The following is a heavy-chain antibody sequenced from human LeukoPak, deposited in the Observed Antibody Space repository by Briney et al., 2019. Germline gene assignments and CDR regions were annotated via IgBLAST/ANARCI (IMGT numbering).Heavy chain of an antibody. J-gene: IGHJ5*02. CDR3: AKGPVPAAIYNWFDP. V-gene: IGHV3-48*04. D-gene: IGHD2-2*01. CDR1: GFTFSSYS. Sequence: GGSLRLSCAASGFTFSSYSMNWVRQAPGKGLEWVSYISSSSSTIYYADSVKGRFTISRDNAKNSLYLQMNSLRAEDTAVYYCAKGPVPAAIYNWFDPWGQGTLVTVSS. CDR2: ISSSSSTI.